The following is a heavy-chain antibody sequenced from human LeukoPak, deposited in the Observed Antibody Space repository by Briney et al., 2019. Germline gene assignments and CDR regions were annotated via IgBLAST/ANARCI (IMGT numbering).Heavy chain of an antibody. CDR3: ANRYGSGSYPFDY. D-gene: IGHD3-10*01. CDR2: ISGSGGST. Sequence: GGSLRLSCAASGFTFSSYAMSWVRQAPGKGLEWVSAISGSGGSTYYADSVKGRFTISRDNSKNTLYLQMDSLRAEDTAVYYCANRYGSGSYPFDYWGQGTLVTVSS. V-gene: IGHV3-23*01. J-gene: IGHJ4*02. CDR1: GFTFSSYA.